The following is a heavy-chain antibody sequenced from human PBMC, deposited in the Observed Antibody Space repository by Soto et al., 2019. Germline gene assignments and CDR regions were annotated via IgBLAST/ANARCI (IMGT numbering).Heavy chain of an antibody. CDR2: ISSSGDST. CDR3: AHPRGYGVFDAVDI. CDR1: GFMFSTYA. Sequence: PVGSLRLSCAASGFMFSTYAMNWVRHTPGKGLEWVSAISSSGDSTYYAQSVRGRFTISRDNSINTLYLQMRSLRPEDTAVYYCAHPRGYGVFDAVDIWGQGTMVTVSS. D-gene: IGHD4-17*01. J-gene: IGHJ3*02. V-gene: IGHV3-23*01.